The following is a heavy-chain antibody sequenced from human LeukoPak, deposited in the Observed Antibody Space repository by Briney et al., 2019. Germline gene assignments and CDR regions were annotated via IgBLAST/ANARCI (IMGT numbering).Heavy chain of an antibody. Sequence: RASVKVSCKASGYTFTSYYMHWVRQAPGQGLEWMGIINPSGGSTSYAQKFQGRVTMTRDTSTSTVYMELSSLRSEDTAVYYCARDGRLLWFGELHYYYGMDVWAKGPRSPSP. V-gene: IGHV1-46*01. CDR1: GYTFTSYY. D-gene: IGHD3-10*01. J-gene: IGHJ6*02. CDR3: ARDGRLLWFGELHYYYGMDV. CDR2: INPSGGST.